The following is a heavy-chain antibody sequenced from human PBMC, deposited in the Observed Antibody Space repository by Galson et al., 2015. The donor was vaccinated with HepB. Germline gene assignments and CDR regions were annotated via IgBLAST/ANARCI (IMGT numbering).Heavy chain of an antibody. CDR1: GYTFTSYG. CDR3: ARDHRYSSGWYRAFDI. Sequence: SVKVSCKASGYTFTSYGISWVRQAPGQGLEWMGWISAYNGNTNYAQKLQGRVTMTTDTSTSTAYMELRSLRSDDTAVYYCARDHRYSSGWYRAFDIWGQGTMVTVSS. J-gene: IGHJ3*02. D-gene: IGHD6-19*01. V-gene: IGHV1-18*01. CDR2: ISAYNGNT.